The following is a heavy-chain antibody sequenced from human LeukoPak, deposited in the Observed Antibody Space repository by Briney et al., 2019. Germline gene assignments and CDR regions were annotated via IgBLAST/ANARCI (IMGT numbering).Heavy chain of an antibody. CDR1: GGSISSSSYY. CDR2: ICYSGST. V-gene: IGHV4-39*07. Sequence: SETLSLTCTVSGGSISSSSYYWGWIRQPPGKGLEWIGSICYSGSTYYNPSLKSRVTISVDTSKNQFSLKLSSVTAVDTAVYYCARDLKYYYYMDVWGKGTTVTVSS. J-gene: IGHJ6*03. CDR3: ARDLKYYYYMDV.